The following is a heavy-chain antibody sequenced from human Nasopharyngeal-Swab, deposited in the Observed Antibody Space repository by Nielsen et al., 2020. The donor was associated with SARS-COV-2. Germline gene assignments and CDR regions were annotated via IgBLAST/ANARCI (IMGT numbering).Heavy chain of an antibody. Sequence: SETLSLTCTVSGGSISSYYWSWIRQPPGKGLEWIGYIYYSGSTNYNPSLKSRVTISVDTSKNQFSLKLSSVTAADTAVYYCARDGVRGVINWFDPWGQGTLVTVSS. CDR1: GGSISSYY. J-gene: IGHJ5*02. D-gene: IGHD3-10*01. CDR3: ARDGVRGVINWFDP. CDR2: IYYSGST. V-gene: IGHV4-59*01.